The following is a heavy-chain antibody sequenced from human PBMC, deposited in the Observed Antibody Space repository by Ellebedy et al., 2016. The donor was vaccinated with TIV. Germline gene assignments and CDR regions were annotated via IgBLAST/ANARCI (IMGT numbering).Heavy chain of an antibody. Sequence: SLKISCAASGFTFGSYGMHWVRQAPGKGLERVAALWFDGGSRYYADSVKGRFTISRDNSESTLELEMNSLRPEDTAVYYCARERRGYYAEYWGQGTLVTVSS. CDR3: ARERRGYYAEY. J-gene: IGHJ4*02. D-gene: IGHD3-22*01. CDR2: LWFDGGSR. CDR1: GFTFGSYG. V-gene: IGHV3-33*08.